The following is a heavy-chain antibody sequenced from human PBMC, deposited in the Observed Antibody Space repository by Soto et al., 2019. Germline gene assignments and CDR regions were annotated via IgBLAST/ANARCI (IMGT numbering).Heavy chain of an antibody. D-gene: IGHD3-3*01. CDR2: ISVSGGST. CDR3: AKDPHYDFWSGYYTVSWFDP. Sequence: GGSLRLSCAASGFTFSSYAMSWVRQAPGKGLEWVSAISVSGGSTYYADSVKGRFTISRDNSKNTLYLQMNSLRAEDTAVYYCAKDPHYDFWSGYYTVSWFDPWGQGTLVTVSS. V-gene: IGHV3-23*01. J-gene: IGHJ5*02. CDR1: GFTFSSYA.